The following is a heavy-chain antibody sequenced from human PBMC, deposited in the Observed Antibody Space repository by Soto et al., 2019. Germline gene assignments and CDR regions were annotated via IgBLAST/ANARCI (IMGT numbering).Heavy chain of an antibody. J-gene: IGHJ5*02. CDR3: ARSPGYDFWSGYYEGNWFDP. CDR2: ISAYNGNT. V-gene: IGHV1-18*01. CDR1: GYTFTSYG. D-gene: IGHD3-3*01. Sequence: ASVKVSCKASGYTFTSYGISWVRQAPGQGLEWMGWISAYNGNTNYAQKLQGRVTMTTDTSTSTAYMELRSLRSDDTAVYYCARSPGYDFWSGYYEGNWFDPWGQGXLVTVYS.